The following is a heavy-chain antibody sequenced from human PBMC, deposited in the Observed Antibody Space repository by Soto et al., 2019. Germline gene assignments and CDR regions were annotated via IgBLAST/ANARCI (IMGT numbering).Heavy chain of an antibody. V-gene: IGHV1-18*04. Sequence: SVKVSCKASGYTFTSYGISWVRQAPGQGLEWMGWISAYNGNTNYAQKLQGRVTMTTDTSTSTAYMELRSLRSDDTAVYYCARDREYSYGLGWFDTWGQGTLVTVSS. J-gene: IGHJ5*02. CDR1: GYTFTSYG. CDR3: ARDREYSYGLGWFDT. CDR2: ISAYNGNT. D-gene: IGHD5-18*01.